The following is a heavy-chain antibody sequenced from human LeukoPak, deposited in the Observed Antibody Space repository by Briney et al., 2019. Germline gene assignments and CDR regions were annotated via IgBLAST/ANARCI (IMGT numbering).Heavy chain of an antibody. V-gene: IGHV3-66*01. CDR1: GFTVSSNY. Sequence: GGSLRLSCAASGFTVSSNYMSRVRQAPGKGLEWVSVIYSGGSTYYADSVKGRFTISRDNSKNTLYLQMNSLRAEDTAVYYCARDDPISMIVDYWGQGTLVTVSS. CDR3: ARDDPISMIVDY. J-gene: IGHJ4*02. D-gene: IGHD3-3*01. CDR2: IYSGGST.